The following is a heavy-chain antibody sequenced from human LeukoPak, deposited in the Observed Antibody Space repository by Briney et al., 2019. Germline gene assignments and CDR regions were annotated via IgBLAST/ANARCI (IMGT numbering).Heavy chain of an antibody. CDR2: IYSAGNT. CDR3: ASTRYYNGLDY. V-gene: IGHV3-53*01. J-gene: IGHJ4*02. Sequence: GGSLRLSCAASGFTVSSHYMTWVRRAPGKGLEWLSVIYSAGNTYYADSVKGRFTISRDNSNNTLYLQMNSLRAEDTAVYYCASTRYYNGLDYWGQGTLVTVSS. D-gene: IGHD3-10*01. CDR1: GFTVSSHY.